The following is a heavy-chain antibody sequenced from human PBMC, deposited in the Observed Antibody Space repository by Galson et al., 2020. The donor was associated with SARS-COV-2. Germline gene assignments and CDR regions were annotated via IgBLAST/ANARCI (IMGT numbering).Heavy chain of an antibody. V-gene: IGHV3-23*01. CDR3: ARRSSDKGGNYYYYLDV. CDR1: GFTFSYYA. CDR2: VSDRGGGT. Sequence: GGSLRLSCVASGFTFSYYAMSWVRQAPGKGLEWVSAVSDRGGGTHYADSVKGRFTISRDNSKNTLYLQVNSLRADDTAVYYCARRSSDKGGNYYYYLDVWGKGTTVTVSS. D-gene: IGHD6-19*01. J-gene: IGHJ6*03.